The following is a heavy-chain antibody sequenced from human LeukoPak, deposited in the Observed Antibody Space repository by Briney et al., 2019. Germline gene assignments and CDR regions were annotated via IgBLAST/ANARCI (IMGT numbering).Heavy chain of an antibody. J-gene: IGHJ4*02. CDR1: GFSFSSYA. D-gene: IGHD6-6*01. CDR3: AKGSSSSRPYYFDY. V-gene: IGHV3-23*01. Sequence: AGGSLRLSCAASGFSFSSYAMSWVRQAPGKGLEWVSAITDSGDSTYHADSVKGRFTISRDNSKNTLFLQMNSLRVEDTAVYYCAKGSSSSRPYYFDYWGQGTLVTVSS. CDR2: ITDSGDST.